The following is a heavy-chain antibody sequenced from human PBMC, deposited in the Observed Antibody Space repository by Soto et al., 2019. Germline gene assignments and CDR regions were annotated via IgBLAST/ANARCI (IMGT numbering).Heavy chain of an antibody. Sequence: QVHLQQSGPGLVNPSETLSLTCTVSGGSMSSYYWTWIRQPAGKGLEWIGRVYSSGGTHYNTSLKSRVTISLDTSKTQFSLRLLSVTDADTAVYYCARGQRFSDWFDPWGQGNLVTVSS. CDR2: VYSSGGT. J-gene: IGHJ5*02. CDR1: GGSMSSYY. CDR3: ARGQRFSDWFDP. V-gene: IGHV4-4*07. D-gene: IGHD3-3*01.